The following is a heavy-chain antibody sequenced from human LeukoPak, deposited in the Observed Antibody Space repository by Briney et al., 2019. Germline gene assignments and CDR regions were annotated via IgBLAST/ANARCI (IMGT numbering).Heavy chain of an antibody. V-gene: IGHV1-3*01. CDR2: INAGDGNT. J-gene: IGHJ6*02. CDR3: ARVGAYDSGYDWYYYYYGMDV. Sequence: GASVKVSCKASGYTFTSYAMHWVRQAPGQRLEWMGWINAGDGNTKYSQKFQGRVTITRDTSASTAYMELSSLRSEDTAVYYCARVGAYDSGYDWYYYYYGMDVWGQGTTVTVSS. CDR1: GYTFTSYA. D-gene: IGHD5-12*01.